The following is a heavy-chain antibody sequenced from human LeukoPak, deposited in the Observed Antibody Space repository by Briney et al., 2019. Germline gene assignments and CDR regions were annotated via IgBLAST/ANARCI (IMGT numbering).Heavy chain of an antibody. J-gene: IGHJ2*01. CDR1: GYTFTDYY. CDR3: ASPWGRWFGELIWYFDL. Sequence: GASVKVSCKTSGYTFTDYYLHWVRQAPGQGLEWMGWISAYNGNTNYAQKLQGRVTMTTDTSTSTAYMELRSLRSDDTAVYYCASPWGRWFGELIWYFDLWGRGTLVTVSS. CDR2: ISAYNGNT. V-gene: IGHV1-18*04. D-gene: IGHD3-10*01.